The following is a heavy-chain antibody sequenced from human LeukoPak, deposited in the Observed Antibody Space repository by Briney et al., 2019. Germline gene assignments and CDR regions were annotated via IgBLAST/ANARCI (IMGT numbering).Heavy chain of an antibody. Sequence: GGSLRLSCAASGFTFDDYAMHWVRQAPGKGLEWVSLISGDGGSTYYADSVKGRFTISRDNSKNSLYLQMNSMRTEDTALYYCTKGSYGSGWFYYFDHWGQGTLVTVSS. J-gene: IGHJ4*02. V-gene: IGHV3-43*02. CDR1: GFTFDDYA. D-gene: IGHD6-19*01. CDR2: ISGDGGST. CDR3: TKGSYGSGWFYYFDH.